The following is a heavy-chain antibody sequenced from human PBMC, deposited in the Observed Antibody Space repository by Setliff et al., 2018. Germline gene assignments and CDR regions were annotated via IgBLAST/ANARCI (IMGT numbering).Heavy chain of an antibody. J-gene: IGHJ3*01. V-gene: IGHV4-39*01. CDR2: IYYNGST. Sequence: SETLSLTCTASGGSIRSSYYYWGWIRQPPGKGLEWIGSIYYNGSTHFNPSLKSRVAISVDTPKNLLSLRVNSVTATDTAVYYCARPLEESFGGVRDSDAFDVWGQGTMVTV. CDR3: ARPLEESFGGVRDSDAFDV. D-gene: IGHD3-16*01. CDR1: GGSIRSSYYY.